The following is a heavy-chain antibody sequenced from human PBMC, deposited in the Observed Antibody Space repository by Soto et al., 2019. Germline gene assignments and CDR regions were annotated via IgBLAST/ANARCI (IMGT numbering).Heavy chain of an antibody. CDR1: GGSISSYY. D-gene: IGHD3-16*01. V-gene: IGHV4-59*12. J-gene: IGHJ5*02. CDR3: ARGIGDPINGHNWFDP. CDR2: IYYSGST. Sequence: SETLSLTCTVSGGSISSYYWSWIRQPPGKGLEWIGYIYYSGSTNYNPSLKSRVTISVDTSKNQFSLKVRSVTAADTAVYYCARGIGDPINGHNWFDPWGQGTLVTVSS.